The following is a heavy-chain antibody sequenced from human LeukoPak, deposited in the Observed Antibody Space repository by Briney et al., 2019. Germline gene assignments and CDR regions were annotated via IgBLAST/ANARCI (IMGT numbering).Heavy chain of an antibody. CDR1: GFTFSSYA. J-gene: IGHJ4*02. Sequence: GGSLRLSCAASGFTFSSYAMHWVRQAPGKGLEWVAVISYDGSNKYYADSVKGRFTISRDNSKNTRYLQMNSLRAEDTAVYYCARDLWEPGTGSLDYWGQGTLVTVSS. D-gene: IGHD1-26*01. V-gene: IGHV3-30-3*01. CDR3: ARDLWEPGTGSLDY. CDR2: ISYDGSNK.